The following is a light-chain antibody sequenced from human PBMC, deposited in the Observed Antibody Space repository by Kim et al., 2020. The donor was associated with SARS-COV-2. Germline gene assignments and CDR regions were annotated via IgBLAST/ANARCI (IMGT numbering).Light chain of an antibody. CDR1: QSVSSSY. CDR3: QQYGSSPWT. J-gene: IGKJ2*02. V-gene: IGKV3-20*01. CDR2: GAS. Sequence: LLPGERATLSCRASQSVSSSYLAWYQQKPGQAPRLLIYGASSRATGIPDRFSGSGSGTDFTLTISRLEPEDFAVYYCQQYGSSPWTFGQGTKLEIK.